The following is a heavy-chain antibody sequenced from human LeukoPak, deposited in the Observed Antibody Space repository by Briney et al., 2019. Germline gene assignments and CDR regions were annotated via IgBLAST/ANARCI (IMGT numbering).Heavy chain of an antibody. J-gene: IGHJ5*02. CDR3: AREIVVVVAATPLHWFDP. Sequence: SVKVSCKASGGTFSSYAISWVRQAPGQGLEWMGRIIPILGIANYAQKFQGRVTITADKSTSTACMELSSLRSEDTAVYYCAREIVVVVAATPLHWFDPWGQGTLVTVSS. D-gene: IGHD2-15*01. V-gene: IGHV1-69*04. CDR1: GGTFSSYA. CDR2: IIPILGIA.